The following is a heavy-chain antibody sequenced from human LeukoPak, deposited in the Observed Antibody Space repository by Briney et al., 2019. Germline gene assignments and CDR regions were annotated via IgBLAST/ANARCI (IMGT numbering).Heavy chain of an antibody. CDR1: GYTFTGFY. CDR3: ARDWFVDSGDDPFPFDY. Sequence: ASVKVSCKASGYTFTGFYIHWVRQAPGQGLEWMGWINPNSGGTNYARKFQGRVTMTRDTSISTAYMELSRLTSDDTAIYYCARDWFVDSGDDPFPFDYWGQGTLVSVSS. D-gene: IGHD5-12*01. J-gene: IGHJ4*02. V-gene: IGHV1-2*02. CDR2: INPNSGGT.